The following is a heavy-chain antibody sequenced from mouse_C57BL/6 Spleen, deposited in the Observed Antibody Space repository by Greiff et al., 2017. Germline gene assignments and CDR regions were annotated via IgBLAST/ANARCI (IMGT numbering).Heavy chain of an antibody. Sequence: QVQLQQSGAELVRPGASVTLSCKASGFTFTDYEMPWVKQTPVNGLEWIAAIAPETGCTAYPQKVKGHAILTADKSYSRAYMELRSLKSEDAAIYYCARGLGRGDYAMEDWGRGTSVTVAS. CDR3: ARGLGRGDYAMED. CDR1: GFTFTDYE. D-gene: IGHD2-14*01. V-gene: IGHV1-15*01. J-gene: IGHJ4*01. CDR2: IAPETGCT.